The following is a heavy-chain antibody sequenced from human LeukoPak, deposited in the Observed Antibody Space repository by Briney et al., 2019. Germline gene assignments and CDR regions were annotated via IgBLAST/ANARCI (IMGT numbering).Heavy chain of an antibody. CDR3: ARFGPLCYYYYMDV. V-gene: IGHV3-7*01. Sequence: GGSLRLSCAAPGFTFSSYCMTWVRQAPGKGLEWLANIKQDGSEEYYVDSVKGRFTISRDNAKNSLYLQMNSLRAEDTAVYYCARFGPLCYYYYMDVWGKGTTVTVSS. CDR2: IKQDGSEE. J-gene: IGHJ6*03. D-gene: IGHD3/OR15-3a*01. CDR1: GFTFSSYC.